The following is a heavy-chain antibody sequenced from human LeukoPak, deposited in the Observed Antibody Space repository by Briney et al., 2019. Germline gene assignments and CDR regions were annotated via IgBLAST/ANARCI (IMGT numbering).Heavy chain of an antibody. V-gene: IGHV3-21*01. CDR3: ARNSYGTGDY. D-gene: IGHD1-1*01. J-gene: IGHJ4*02. Sequence: GGSLRLSCAASGFTFSTYRMSWVGQAPGKGLEWVSSISSTGGSIFYADSVKGRFTISRDNANNSLYLQMNSLRAEDTAVFYCARNSYGTGDYWGQGTLVTVSS. CDR1: GFTFSTYR. CDR2: ISSTGGSI.